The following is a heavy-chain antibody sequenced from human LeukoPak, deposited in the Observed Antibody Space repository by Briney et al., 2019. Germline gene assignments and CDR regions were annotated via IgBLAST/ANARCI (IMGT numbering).Heavy chain of an antibody. CDR2: VYYSGST. Sequence: PSETLSLTCTVSNGSISSSSYYWGWIRQPPGEGLEWIGSVYYSGSTHYNPSLKSRVTISVDTFKNQFSLKLTSVTAANTAVYYCARDGAARPGYYMDVWGKGTTVTVSS. J-gene: IGHJ6*03. CDR1: NGSISSSSYY. V-gene: IGHV4-39*07. D-gene: IGHD6-6*01. CDR3: ARDGAARPGYYMDV.